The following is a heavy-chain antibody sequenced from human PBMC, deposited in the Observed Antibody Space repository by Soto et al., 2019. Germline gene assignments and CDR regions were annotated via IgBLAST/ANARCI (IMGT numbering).Heavy chain of an antibody. J-gene: IGHJ5*02. Sequence: SETLSLTCAVYGGSFSGYYWSWIRQPPGKGLEWIGEINHSGSTYYNPSLKSRVTISVDTSKNQFSLKLSSVTAADTAVYYCARGSRGFDPWGQGTLVTVSS. CDR3: ARGSRGFDP. CDR1: GGSFSGYY. V-gene: IGHV4-34*01. CDR2: INHSGST.